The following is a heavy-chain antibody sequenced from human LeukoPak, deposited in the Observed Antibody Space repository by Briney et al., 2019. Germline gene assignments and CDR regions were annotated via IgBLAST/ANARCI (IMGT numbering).Heavy chain of an antibody. D-gene: IGHD3-16*01. CDR1: GYRFTSYY. CDR2: INPSGGTT. CDR3: ARNQDSALGFDP. J-gene: IGHJ5*02. V-gene: IGHV1-46*01. Sequence: ASVKVSCMASGYRFTSYYIHWVRQAPGRGLQWMGVINPSGGTTSYAQKFQGRLTMTRDTSTSTVSMELSSLRSEDTAVYYCARNQDSALGFDPWGQGSLVTVSS.